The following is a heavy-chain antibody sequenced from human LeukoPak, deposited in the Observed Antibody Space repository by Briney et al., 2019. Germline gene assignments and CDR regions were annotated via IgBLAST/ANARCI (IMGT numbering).Heavy chain of an antibody. J-gene: IGHJ4*02. Sequence: GGSLRLSCAASGFTFSSYAMSWVRQAPGKGLEWVSAISGSGGSTYCADSVKGRFTISRDNSKNTLYLQMNSLRAEDTAVYYCARASHLYYFDYWGQGTLVTVSS. D-gene: IGHD6-6*01. CDR1: GFTFSSYA. CDR3: ARASHLYYFDY. V-gene: IGHV3-23*01. CDR2: ISGSGGST.